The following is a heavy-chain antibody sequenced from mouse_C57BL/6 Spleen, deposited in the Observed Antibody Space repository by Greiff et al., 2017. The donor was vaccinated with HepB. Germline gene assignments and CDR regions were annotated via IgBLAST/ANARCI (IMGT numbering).Heavy chain of an antibody. V-gene: IGHV1-50*01. J-gene: IGHJ2*01. CDR3: ARGHYGSTG. CDR2: IDPSDSYT. CDR1: GYTFTSYW. Sequence: QVQLQQSGAELVKPGASVKLSCKASGYTFTSYWMQWVKQRPGQGLEWIGEIDPSDSYTNYNQKFKGKATLTVDTSSSTAYMQLSSLTSEDSAVYYCARGHYGSTGWGQGTTLTVSS. D-gene: IGHD1-1*01.